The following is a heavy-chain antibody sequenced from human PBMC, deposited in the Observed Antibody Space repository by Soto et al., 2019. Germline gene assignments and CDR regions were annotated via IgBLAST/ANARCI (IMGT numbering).Heavy chain of an antibody. CDR2: IKSKTDGGTT. CDR3: STNSYSAIIIVRFDY. V-gene: IGHV3-15*07. D-gene: IGHD1-26*01. J-gene: IGHJ4*01. Sequence: PGGSLRLSCAASGFTFSNAWINWVRQAPGKGLEWVGRIKSKTDGGTTDYAEPVKGRFAISRDDSNNMVYLQMNSLKIEETAVYYCSTNSYSAIIIVRFDYWGHGTLVTVSS. CDR1: GFTFSNAW.